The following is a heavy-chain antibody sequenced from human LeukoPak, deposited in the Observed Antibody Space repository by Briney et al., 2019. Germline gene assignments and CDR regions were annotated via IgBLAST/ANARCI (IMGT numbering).Heavy chain of an antibody. Sequence: SETLSLTCSVSGGSITSSSYYWSWIRQPAGKGLEWIGRTYSSGSTSYSPSLKSRVTISVDTSKNQFSLKLSSVTAADTAVYYCARIRNDFLRPHYYMDVRGKGTTVTVSS. CDR3: ARIRNDFLRPHYYMDV. J-gene: IGHJ6*03. D-gene: IGHD1-1*01. CDR1: GGSITSSSYY. CDR2: TYSSGST. V-gene: IGHV4-61*02.